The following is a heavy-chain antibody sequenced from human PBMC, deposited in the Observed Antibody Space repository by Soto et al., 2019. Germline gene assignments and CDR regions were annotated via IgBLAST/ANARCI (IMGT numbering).Heavy chain of an antibody. D-gene: IGHD3-3*01. J-gene: IGHJ4*02. CDR3: ARDQIITISEYYFDY. Sequence: QVQLVQSGAEVKKPGASVKVSCKASGYTFTSHYMHWVRQAPGQGLEWMGIINPSSGSTSYAQKFQGRVTMTRDTSTSTVYVEPSSLRSEDTAVYYCARDQIITISEYYFDYWGQGTLVTVSS. V-gene: IGHV1-46*01. CDR2: INPSSGST. CDR1: GYTFTSHY.